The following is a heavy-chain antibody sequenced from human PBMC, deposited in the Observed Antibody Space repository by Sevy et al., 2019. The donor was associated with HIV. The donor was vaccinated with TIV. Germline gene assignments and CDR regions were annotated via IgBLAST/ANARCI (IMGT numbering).Heavy chain of an antibody. V-gene: IGHV3-7*03. CDR1: GFTFSSYW. J-gene: IGHJ3*01. CDR2: IKQEGSEK. Sequence: GGSLRLSCAASGFTFSSYWMSWVRQAPGKGLEWVANIKQEGSEKYYVDSVKGRFTISRDNAKNSLYLQMNSLRAEDMAVYYCARDKGNYYPHAFDLWGQGTMVTVSS. D-gene: IGHD3-22*01. CDR3: ARDKGNYYPHAFDL.